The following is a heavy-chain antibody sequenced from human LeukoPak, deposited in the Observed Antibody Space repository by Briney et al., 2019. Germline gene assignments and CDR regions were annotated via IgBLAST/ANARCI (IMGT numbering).Heavy chain of an antibody. Sequence: GGSLRLSCAASGFTFSTHGMSWVRQAPGKGLEWVSSISSSSSYIYYADSVKGRFTISRDNAKNSLYLQMNSLRAEDTAVYYCARDDKGYGDWFDPWGQGTLVTVSS. CDR2: ISSSSSYI. D-gene: IGHD4-17*01. CDR3: ARDDKGYGDWFDP. J-gene: IGHJ5*02. CDR1: GFTFSTHG. V-gene: IGHV3-21*01.